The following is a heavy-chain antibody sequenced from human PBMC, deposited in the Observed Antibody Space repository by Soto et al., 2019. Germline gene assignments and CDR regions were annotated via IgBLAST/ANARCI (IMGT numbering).Heavy chain of an antibody. Sequence: GGSLRLSCAASGFTLSSYGMRWVRQAPGKGLEWVSAISGSGGSTYYADSVKGRFTISRDNSKNTLYLQMNSLRAEDTAVYYCAKDSHEAVAGTVDYWGQGTLVTVSS. J-gene: IGHJ4*02. CDR1: GFTLSSYG. V-gene: IGHV3-23*01. D-gene: IGHD6-19*01. CDR2: ISGSGGST. CDR3: AKDSHEAVAGTVDY.